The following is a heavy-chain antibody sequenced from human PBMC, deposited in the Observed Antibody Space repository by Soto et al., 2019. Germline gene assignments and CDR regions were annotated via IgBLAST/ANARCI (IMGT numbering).Heavy chain of an antibody. Sequence: SGTLSLTCVFYGESFRGFYGTWIRQPPGKGLEWIGEINHSGSTNCNPSLKSRVTISVDTSKNQFSLKLNSVTAADTAVYYCARGADYISGSYRFYFDYWGQGTLVTVSS. CDR1: GESFRGFY. D-gene: IGHD3-16*02. J-gene: IGHJ4*02. V-gene: IGHV4-34*01. CDR2: INHSGST. CDR3: ARGADYISGSYRFYFDY.